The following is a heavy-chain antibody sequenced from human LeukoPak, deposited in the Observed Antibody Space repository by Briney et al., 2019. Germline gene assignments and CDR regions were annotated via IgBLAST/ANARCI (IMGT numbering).Heavy chain of an antibody. V-gene: IGHV1-69*06. J-gene: IGHJ4*02. CDR2: IIPIFGTA. CDR3: ASASRSYYFDY. Sequence: SVKVSCKASGGTFSSYAISWGRQGPGQGLEWMGGIIPIFGTANYAQKFQGRVTITADKSTSTAYMELSSLRSEDTAVYYCASASRSYYFDYWGQGTLVTVSS. CDR1: GGTFSSYA.